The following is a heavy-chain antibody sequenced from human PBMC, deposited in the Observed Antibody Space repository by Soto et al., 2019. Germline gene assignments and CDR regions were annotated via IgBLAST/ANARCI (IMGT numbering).Heavy chain of an antibody. Sequence: GGSLRLSCAASGFTFSSYCMHWVRQAPGKGLEWVAVIWYDGSNKYYADSVKGRFTISRDNSKNTLYLQMNSLRAEDTAVYYCARALKSTVPDAFDIWGQGTMVTVSS. D-gene: IGHD4-17*01. J-gene: IGHJ3*02. CDR1: GFTFSSYC. V-gene: IGHV3-33*01. CDR2: IWYDGSNK. CDR3: ARALKSTVPDAFDI.